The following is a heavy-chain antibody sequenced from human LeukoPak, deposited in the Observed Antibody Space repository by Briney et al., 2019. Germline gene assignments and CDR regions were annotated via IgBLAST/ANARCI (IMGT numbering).Heavy chain of an antibody. CDR1: GGSISSGGYS. D-gene: IGHD3-10*01. J-gene: IGHJ6*04. V-gene: IGHV4-30-2*01. CDR3: ARDSGMVRGEAYYYYGMDV. CDR2: IYHSGST. Sequence: SETLSLTCAVSGGSISSGGYSWSWIRQPPGKGLEWIGYIYHSGSTYYNPSLKSRVTISVDRSKNRFSLKLSSVTAADTAVYYCARDSGMVRGEAYYYYGMDVWGKGTTVTVSS.